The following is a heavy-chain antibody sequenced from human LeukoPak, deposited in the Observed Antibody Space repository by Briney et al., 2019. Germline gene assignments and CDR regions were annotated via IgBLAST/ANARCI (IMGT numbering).Heavy chain of an antibody. CDR3: ARDIDYYDSSGYYYASRSYYYYYMDV. D-gene: IGHD3-22*01. Sequence: SETLSLTCTVSSGSFRTYYWSWIRQPPGKGLEWIGYIFYNEGTSYNPSLKSRVTISVDTSNNQLSLKVNSVTAADTAVYCCARDIDYYDSSGYYYASRSYYYYYMDVWGKGTTVTISS. CDR2: IFYNEGT. CDR1: SGSFRTYY. J-gene: IGHJ6*03. V-gene: IGHV4-59*12.